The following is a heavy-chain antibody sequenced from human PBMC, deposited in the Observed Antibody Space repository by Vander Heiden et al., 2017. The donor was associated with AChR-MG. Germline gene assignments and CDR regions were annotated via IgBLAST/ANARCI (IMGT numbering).Heavy chain of an antibody. CDR1: GASISSGDYY. V-gene: IGHV4-30-4*01. CDR2: IYSSGST. Sequence: QVQLQESGPGLVKPSQTLSLTCTVSGASISSGDYYWRWIRQPPGKGLEWFGCIYSSGSTYYNPSLKSRLTISADTSKNQFSLKLSSVTAADPAVYYCARGDAFDIWGQGTMVTVSS. CDR3: ARGDAFDI. J-gene: IGHJ3*02.